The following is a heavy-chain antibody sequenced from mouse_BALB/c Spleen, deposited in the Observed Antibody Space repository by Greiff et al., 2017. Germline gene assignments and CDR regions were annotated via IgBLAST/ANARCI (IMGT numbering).Heavy chain of an antibody. CDR1: GFTFSSYG. D-gene: IGHD1-3*01. CDR2: ISSGGSYT. Sequence: EVQGVESGGDLVKPGGSLKLSCAASGFTFSSYGMSWVRQTPDKRLEWVATISSGGSYTYYPDSVKGRFTISRDNAKNTLYLQMSSLKSEDTAMYYCARQGGKGGYFVVWGAGTTVTVSS. V-gene: IGHV5-6*01. CDR3: ARQGGKGGYFVV. J-gene: IGHJ1*01.